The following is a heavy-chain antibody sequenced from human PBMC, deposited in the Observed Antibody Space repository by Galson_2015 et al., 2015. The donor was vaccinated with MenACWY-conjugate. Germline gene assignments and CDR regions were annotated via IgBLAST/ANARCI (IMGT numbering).Heavy chain of an antibody. Sequence: SLRLSCAASGFTFSNYAMSWVRQAPGKGLEWVSIISATGSGTYYADSVKGRFTVSRDNSKNTLSLHMNSLRAEDTAIYFCAKQYSSYAFDIWGQGTRVTVSS. J-gene: IGHJ3*02. CDR3: AKQYSSYAFDI. V-gene: IGHV3-23*01. D-gene: IGHD2-15*01. CDR1: GFTFSNYA. CDR2: ISATGSGT.